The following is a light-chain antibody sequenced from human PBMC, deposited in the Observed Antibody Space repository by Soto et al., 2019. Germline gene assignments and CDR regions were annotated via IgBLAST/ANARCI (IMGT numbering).Light chain of an antibody. J-gene: IGKJ1*01. V-gene: IGKV1-27*01. CDR2: AAY. CDR3: KKYNSAPRT. CDR1: QGISNY. Sequence: DIQMTQSPSSLSASVGDRGTLPFRASQGISNYLAWYQQKPGKVHKLLIYAAYTLQSGVQSRFSGSGSGTDFTLTIRSLQPEDVATYYCKKYNSAPRTFGQGTKVDIK.